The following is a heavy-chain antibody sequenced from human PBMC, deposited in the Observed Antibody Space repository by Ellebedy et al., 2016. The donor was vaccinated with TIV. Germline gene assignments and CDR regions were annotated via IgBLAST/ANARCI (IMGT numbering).Heavy chain of an antibody. CDR2: IYSDGLS. CDR1: GFIVTDNY. J-gene: IGHJ3*02. Sequence: GGSLRLSXVVFGFIVTDNYMTWVRQAPGKGLEWVSVIYSDGLSYYADSVKGRFTISRDRRRNTLYLQMDSLRPEDSAMYYCAARHSESYIIWGRGTVVTVSS. D-gene: IGHD3-10*01. CDR3: AARHSESYII. V-gene: IGHV3-53*01.